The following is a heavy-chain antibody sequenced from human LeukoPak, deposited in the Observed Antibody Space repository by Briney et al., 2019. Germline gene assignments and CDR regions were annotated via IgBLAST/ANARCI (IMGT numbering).Heavy chain of an antibody. CDR1: GGSISGYY. CDR2: IYYSGST. D-gene: IGHD6-13*01. Sequence: SETLSLTCTVSGGSISGYYWSWIRQPPGKGLEWIGYIYYSGSTNYNPSLKSRVTISVDTSKNQFSLKLSSVTAADTAVYYCARRYSSSWYSYFDYWGQGTLVTVSS. J-gene: IGHJ4*02. V-gene: IGHV4-59*08. CDR3: ARRYSSSWYSYFDY.